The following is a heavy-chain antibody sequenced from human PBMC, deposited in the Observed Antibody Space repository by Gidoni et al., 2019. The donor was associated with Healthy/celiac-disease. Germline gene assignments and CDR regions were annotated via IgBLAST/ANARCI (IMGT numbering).Heavy chain of an antibody. D-gene: IGHD6-19*01. J-gene: IGHJ4*02. V-gene: IGHV3-48*03. CDR3: ARGLGRRGSGWPFDY. Sequence: EVQLVESGGGLVQPGGSLRLSCAASGFTCSSYEMNWVRQAPGKGLEWVSYISSSGSTIYYADSVKGRFTISRDNAKNSLYLQMNSLRAEDTAVYYCARGLGRRGSGWPFDYWGQGTLVTVSS. CDR1: GFTCSSYE. CDR2: ISSSGSTI.